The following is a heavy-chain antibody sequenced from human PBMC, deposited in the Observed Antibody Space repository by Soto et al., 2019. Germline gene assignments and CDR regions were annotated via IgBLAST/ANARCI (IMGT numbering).Heavy chain of an antibody. V-gene: IGHV3-23*01. J-gene: IGHJ6*02. D-gene: IGHD6-13*01. CDR2: ISGSGGST. CDR1: GLTFSSFA. Sequence: SGGSLRLSCAASGLTFSSFAMSWVRQAPGKGLEWVAGISGSGGSTYHADSVKGRFIISRDNSKNMLYLQMNRVRAEDTAVYYCAKGHSSSPSPQYYYYGIDVWGPGTTVTVSS. CDR3: AKGHSSSPSPQYYYYGIDV.